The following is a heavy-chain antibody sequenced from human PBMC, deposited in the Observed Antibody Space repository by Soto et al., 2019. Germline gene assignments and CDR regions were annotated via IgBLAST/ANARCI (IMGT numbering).Heavy chain of an antibody. CDR3: AREHSTLRHRSFLDY. V-gene: IGHV3-48*02. J-gene: IGHJ4*02. CDR2: ISSSSSTI. CDR1: GFTFSSYS. D-gene: IGHD1-26*01. Sequence: EVQLVESGGGLVQPGGSLRLSCAASGFTFSSYSMNWVRQAPGKGLEWVSYISSSSSTIYYADSVKGRFTISRDNAKNSLYLQMNSLRDEDTAVYYCAREHSTLRHRSFLDYWGQGTLVTVSS.